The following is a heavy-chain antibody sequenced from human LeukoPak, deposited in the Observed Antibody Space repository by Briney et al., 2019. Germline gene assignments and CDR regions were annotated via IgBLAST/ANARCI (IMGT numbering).Heavy chain of an antibody. Sequence: ASVKVSCKASGYTFTGYYMHWVRQAPGQGLEWMGWINPNSGGTNYAQKFQGRVTMTRDTPISTAYMELSRLRSDDTAVYYCARVVAAAGTSWFDPWGQGTLVTVSS. J-gene: IGHJ5*02. CDR1: GYTFTGYY. CDR3: ARVVAAAGTSWFDP. V-gene: IGHV1-2*02. D-gene: IGHD6-13*01. CDR2: INPNSGGT.